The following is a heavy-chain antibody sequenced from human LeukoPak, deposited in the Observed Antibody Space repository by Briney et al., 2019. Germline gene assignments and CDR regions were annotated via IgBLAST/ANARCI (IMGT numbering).Heavy chain of an antibody. CDR1: GFTFSTYY. Sequence: GALRLLCAAFGFTFSTYYIKWVRQAPGEGLEWVICFSSSACTIYCADYVQGLFNISRDNDKNSVHVQMHSVRAEDTAVYYCARDSSYYYSARGAFDLWGRGTVVSVS. J-gene: IGHJ3*01. D-gene: IGHD3-10*01. V-gene: IGHV3-48*03. CDR3: ARDSSYYYSARGAFDL. CDR2: FSSSACTI.